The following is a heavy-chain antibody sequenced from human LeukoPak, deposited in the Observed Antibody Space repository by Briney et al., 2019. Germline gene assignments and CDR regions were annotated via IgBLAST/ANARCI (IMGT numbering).Heavy chain of an antibody. D-gene: IGHD1-26*01. V-gene: IGHV4-30-4*08. CDR1: GGSISRGDYY. Sequence: SETLSLTCTVSGGSISRGDYYWRWVRQPPGKGLEWLGYIYYSGSTYYNPSLKSRVAISLDTSKNQFSLQLISVTAADTAVYYCARTHGIVGATFFDYWGQGTLVTVSS. CDR3: ARTHGIVGATFFDY. J-gene: IGHJ4*02. CDR2: IYYSGST.